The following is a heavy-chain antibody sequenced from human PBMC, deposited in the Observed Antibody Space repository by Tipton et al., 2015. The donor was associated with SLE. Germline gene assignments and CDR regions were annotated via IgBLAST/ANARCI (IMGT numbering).Heavy chain of an antibody. J-gene: IGHJ3*02. CDR1: GFSFSTYN. D-gene: IGHD4-17*01. Sequence: SLRLSCAGFGFSFSTYNMHWVRQAPGKGLEWVSSISSGSSYIYYSDSVKGRFTISRDNAKNTLYLQMNSLRAEDTAVYFCARDPDYGDYEGVFDMWGQGTMVTVSS. CDR2: ISSGSSYI. V-gene: IGHV3-21*06. CDR3: ARDPDYGDYEGVFDM.